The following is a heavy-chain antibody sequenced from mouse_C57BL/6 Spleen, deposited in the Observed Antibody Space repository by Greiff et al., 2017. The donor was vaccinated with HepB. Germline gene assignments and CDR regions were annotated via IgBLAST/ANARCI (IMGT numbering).Heavy chain of an antibody. V-gene: IGHV1-26*01. CDR1: GYTFTDYY. CDR2: INPNNGGT. D-gene: IGHD2-4*01. CDR3: AYDYVPFAY. Sequence: EVQLQQSGPELVKPGASVKISCKASGYTFTDYYMNWVKQSHGKSLEWIGDINPNNGGTRYNQKFKGKATLTVDKSSRTAYMELRILTSEDSAVYYCAYDYVPFAYWGQGTLVTVSA. J-gene: IGHJ3*01.